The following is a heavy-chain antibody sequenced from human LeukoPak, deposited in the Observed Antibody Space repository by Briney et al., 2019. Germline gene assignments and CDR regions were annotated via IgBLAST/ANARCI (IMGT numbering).Heavy chain of an antibody. V-gene: IGHV3-48*02. CDR1: GFTFSSYS. Sequence: GGSLRLSCAASGFTFSSYSMNWVRQAPGKGLEWASYISSSSSTRYYADSVKGRFTISRDNAKNSLYLQMNSLRDEDTAVYYCARTYSSSSGENYWGQGTLVTVSS. CDR2: ISSSSSTR. J-gene: IGHJ4*02. D-gene: IGHD6-6*01. CDR3: ARTYSSSSGENY.